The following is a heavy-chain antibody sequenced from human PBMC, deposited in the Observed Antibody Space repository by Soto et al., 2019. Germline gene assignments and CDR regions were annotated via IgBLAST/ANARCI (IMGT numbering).Heavy chain of an antibody. J-gene: IGHJ4*02. CDR1: GYTFTNYG. CDR3: ARGHSYYYDSSGYYYRYYFDY. V-gene: IGHV1-18*01. CDR2: ISAYNGNT. Sequence: QVQLVQSGAEVKKPGASVKVSCKASGYTFTNYGISWVRQAPGQGLEWMGWISAYNGNTNYPQKFQGRVTMTTDTSTKTVYMELRSQRSDDTAVYYCARGHSYYYDSSGYYYRYYFDYWGQGTLVTVSS. D-gene: IGHD3-22*01.